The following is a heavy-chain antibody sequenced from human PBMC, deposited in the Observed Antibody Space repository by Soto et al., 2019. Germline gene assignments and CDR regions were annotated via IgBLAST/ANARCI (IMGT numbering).Heavy chain of an antibody. Sequence: PSETLSLTCTVSGGSISSYYWSWIRQPPGKGLGWIGYIYYSGSTSYNPSLKSRVTISVDTSKNQFSLKLSSVTAADTAVYYCARVRAGYYDSSGPPGWFDPWGQGTLVTVSS. CDR1: GGSISSYY. CDR3: ARVRAGYYDSSGPPGWFDP. D-gene: IGHD3-22*01. V-gene: IGHV4-59*01. J-gene: IGHJ5*02. CDR2: IYYSGST.